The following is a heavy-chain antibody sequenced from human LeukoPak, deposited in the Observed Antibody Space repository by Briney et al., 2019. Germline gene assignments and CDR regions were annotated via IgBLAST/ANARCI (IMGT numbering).Heavy chain of an antibody. V-gene: IGHV3-30*04. Sequence: GRSLRLSCAASGFTFSSYAMHWVRQAPGKGLEWVAVISYDGSNKYYADSVKGRFTISRDNSKNTLDLEMNSLRAEDTAVYYCAKDASNLVAATAIDSWGQGTLVTVSS. J-gene: IGHJ4*02. CDR1: GFTFSSYA. D-gene: IGHD2-15*01. CDR2: ISYDGSNK. CDR3: AKDASNLVAATAIDS.